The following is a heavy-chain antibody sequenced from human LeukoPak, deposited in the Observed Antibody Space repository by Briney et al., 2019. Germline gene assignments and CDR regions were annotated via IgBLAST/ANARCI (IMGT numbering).Heavy chain of an antibody. CDR1: GFTFNSYG. CDR2: IWYDGSNK. CDR3: ASSTYYYDSSGYYFDY. J-gene: IGHJ4*02. Sequence: GRSLRLSCAASGFTFNSYGMHWVRQAPGKGLEWVAVIWYDGSNKYYADSVKGRFTISRDNSKNTLYLQMNILRAEDTAVYYCASSTYYYDSSGYYFDYWGQGTLVTVSS. D-gene: IGHD3-22*01. V-gene: IGHV3-33*01.